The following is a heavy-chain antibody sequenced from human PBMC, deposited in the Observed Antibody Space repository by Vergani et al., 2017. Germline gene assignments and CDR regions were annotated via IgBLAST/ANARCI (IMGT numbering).Heavy chain of an antibody. Sequence: EVQLVESGGGLVKPGGSLRLSCAASGFTFSSYSMNWVRQAPGKGLEWVSSISSSSSYIYYADSVKGRFTISRDNAKNSLYLQMNSLRAEDTAVYYCAGEPHISSSWSSWGQGTLVTVSS. CDR1: GFTFSSYS. J-gene: IGHJ5*02. CDR2: ISSSSSYI. V-gene: IGHV3-21*01. D-gene: IGHD6-13*01. CDR3: AGEPHISSSWSS.